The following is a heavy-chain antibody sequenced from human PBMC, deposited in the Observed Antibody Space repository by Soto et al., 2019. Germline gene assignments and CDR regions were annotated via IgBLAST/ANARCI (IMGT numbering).Heavy chain of an antibody. J-gene: IGHJ6*02. Sequence: PGESLKISCTGSGYSFASYWITWVRQMPGKGLEYMGRIDPSGSNTNYSPSFQGHVTISFDKSITTAYLQWSSLKASDTAMYYCASRYDSNGYYSSYYYAMDVWGQGTSVTVSS. D-gene: IGHD3-22*01. CDR2: IDPSGSNT. CDR3: ASRYDSNGYYSSYYYAMDV. V-gene: IGHV5-10-1*01. CDR1: GYSFASYW.